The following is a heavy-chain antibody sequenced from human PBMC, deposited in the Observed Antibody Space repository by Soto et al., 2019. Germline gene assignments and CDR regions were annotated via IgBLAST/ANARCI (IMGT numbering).Heavy chain of an antibody. J-gene: IGHJ3*02. CDR2: IIPIFGTA. CDR1: GGTFSSYA. Sequence: SVKVSCKASGGTFSSYAISWVRQAPGQGLEWMGGIIPIFGTANYAQKFQGRVTITADESTSTAYMELSSLRSEDTAVYYCAKDLAQEIDAFDIGGKGTMAPVSS. V-gene: IGHV1-69*13. CDR3: AKDLAQEIDAFDI.